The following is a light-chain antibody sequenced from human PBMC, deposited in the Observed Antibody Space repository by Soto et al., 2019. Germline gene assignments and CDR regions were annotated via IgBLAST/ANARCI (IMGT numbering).Light chain of an antibody. V-gene: IGKV4-1*01. CDR2: WAS. CDR1: QSVLYSSNNKNY. CDR3: QQYYSTPQLT. Sequence: DIQMTQSPSTLSASVGDRVTITCRASQSVLYSSNNKNYLAWYQQKPGQPPKLLIYWASTRESGVPDRFSGSGSGTDFTLTISSLQAEDVAVYYCQQYYSTPQLTFGGGTKVEIK. J-gene: IGKJ4*01.